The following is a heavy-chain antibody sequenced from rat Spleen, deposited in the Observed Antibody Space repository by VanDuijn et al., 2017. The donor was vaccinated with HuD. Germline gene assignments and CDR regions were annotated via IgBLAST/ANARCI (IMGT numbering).Heavy chain of an antibody. J-gene: IGHJ2*01. CDR3: TRGPPRDGGNYYYGYYFDY. Sequence: QVQLKESGPGLVQPSQTLSLTCTVSGFSLTSNGVSWVRQPPGKGLEWIAAISTGGNTYYNSGPKSRLSISRDTSRNQVFLKMDSLQTEDTAIYFCTRGPPRDGGNYYYGYYFDYWGQGVMVTVSS. D-gene: IGHD1-12*02. CDR1: GFSLTSNG. V-gene: IGHV2S12*01. CDR2: ISTGGNT.